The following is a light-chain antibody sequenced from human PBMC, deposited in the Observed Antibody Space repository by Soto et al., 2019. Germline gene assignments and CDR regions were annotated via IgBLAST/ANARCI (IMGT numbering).Light chain of an antibody. CDR3: QSYDSSLSGFLYV. J-gene: IGLJ1*01. CDR1: SSNIGAGYD. CDR2: GNS. V-gene: IGLV1-40*01. Sequence: QSVLTQPPSVSGAPGPRVTISCTGSSSNIGAGYDVHWYQQLPGTAPKLLIYGNSNRPSGVPDRFSGSKSGTSASLAITGLQAEDEADYYCQSYDSSLSGFLYVFGTGTKLTVL.